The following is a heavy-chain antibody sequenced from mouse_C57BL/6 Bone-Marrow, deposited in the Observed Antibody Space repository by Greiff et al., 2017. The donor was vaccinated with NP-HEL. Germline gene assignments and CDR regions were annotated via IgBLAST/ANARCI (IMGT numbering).Heavy chain of an antibody. J-gene: IGHJ1*03. CDR3: AGAPTTVVAHWYFDV. CDR1: GYTFTSYG. Sequence: QVQLQQSGAELARPGASVKLSCKASGYTFTSYGISWVKQRTGQGLEWIGEIYPRSGNTYYNEKFKGKATLTADKSSSTAYMELRSLTSEDSAVYFCAGAPTTVVAHWYFDVWGTGTTVTVSS. V-gene: IGHV1-81*01. CDR2: IYPRSGNT. D-gene: IGHD1-1*01.